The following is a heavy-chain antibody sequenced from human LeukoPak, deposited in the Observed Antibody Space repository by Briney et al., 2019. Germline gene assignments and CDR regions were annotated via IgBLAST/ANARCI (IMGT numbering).Heavy chain of an antibody. CDR1: GFIFSNYA. Sequence: GGSLRLFCAASGFIFSNYAMIWVRQAPGKGLEWVSAISGSDDNTYYADSVRGRFTISRDNSKNTLYLQMNSLRAEDTAIYFCAKSRSGVSSCYNYWGQGTLVTVSS. J-gene: IGHJ4*02. V-gene: IGHV3-23*01. CDR2: ISGSDDNT. D-gene: IGHD2-15*01. CDR3: AKSRSGVSSCYNY.